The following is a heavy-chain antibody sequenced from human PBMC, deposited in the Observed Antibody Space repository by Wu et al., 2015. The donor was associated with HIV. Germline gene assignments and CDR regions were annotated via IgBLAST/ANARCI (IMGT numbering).Heavy chain of an antibody. CDR3: ARDGRGSSWYERAGPGAFDI. V-gene: IGHV1-69*13. CDR1: GGTFSSYA. D-gene: IGHD6-13*01. CDR2: IIPIFGTA. J-gene: IGHJ3*02. Sequence: QVQLVQSGAEVKKPGSSVKVSCKASGGTFSSYAISWVRQAPGQGLEWMGRIIPIFGTANYAQKFQGRVTITADESTSTAYMELSSLRSEDTAVYYCARDGRGSSWYERAGPGAFDIWGQGTMVTVSS.